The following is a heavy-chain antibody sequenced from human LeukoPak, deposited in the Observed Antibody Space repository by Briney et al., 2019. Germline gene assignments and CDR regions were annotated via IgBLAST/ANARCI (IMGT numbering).Heavy chain of an antibody. CDR2: IFYSGST. J-gene: IGHJ4*02. Sequence: SETLSLTCTVSGGSISSNGYYWGWIRQPPGKGLEWVGSIFYSGSTYYNPSFRSRVTMSVDTSKNQFSLKLRSVTAADTAVYYCARDYYGSGSQFDYWGQGTLVTVSS. V-gene: IGHV4-39*07. CDR1: GGSISSNGYY. CDR3: ARDYYGSGSQFDY. D-gene: IGHD3-10*01.